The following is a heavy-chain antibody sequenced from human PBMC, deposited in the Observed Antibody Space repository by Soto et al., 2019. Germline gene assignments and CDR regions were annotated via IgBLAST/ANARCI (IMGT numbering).Heavy chain of an antibody. CDR1: GDSISSDNYY. J-gene: IGHJ4*02. Sequence: QLQLQESGPGLVKPSETLSLTCTVSGDSISSDNYYCGWIRQPPGKGLEWLGSIYYTGSTYYNPSLKSRVTMSVDTSRRQFSLKLSSVTAADTAVYYCARHPGYAVPTVYATHYFNYWGQGILVTVST. V-gene: IGHV4-39*01. CDR3: ARHPGYAVPTVYATHYFNY. D-gene: IGHD2-8*01. CDR2: IYYTGST.